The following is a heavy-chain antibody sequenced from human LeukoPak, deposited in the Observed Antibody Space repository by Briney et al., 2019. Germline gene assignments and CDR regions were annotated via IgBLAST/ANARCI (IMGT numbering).Heavy chain of an antibody. V-gene: IGHV1-8*03. D-gene: IGHD6-25*01. CDR1: GYTFSNND. CDR3: EVGAKCSGVRCYSKEYGSWFYY. J-gene: IGHJ4*02. Sequence: ASVKLSCKASGYTFSNNDINWVRQATGQGLEWMGGMNPISGNTGFAQKFQGRVTISRHTSISTAYMELSSLRSDDTAVYYCEVGAKCSGVRCYSKEYGSWFYYWGQGTLVTVYS. CDR2: MNPISGNT.